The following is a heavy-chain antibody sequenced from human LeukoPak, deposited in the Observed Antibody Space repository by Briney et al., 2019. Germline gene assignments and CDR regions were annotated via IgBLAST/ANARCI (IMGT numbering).Heavy chain of an antibody. V-gene: IGHV3-7*03. CDR3: ARDPDQAGNGWYYFDF. CDR2: IKQDGNER. CDR1: GFTFSGYA. D-gene: IGHD6-19*01. Sequence: GGSLRLSCAASGFTFSGYAMHWVRQAPGKGLEWVANIKQDGNERYYVDSVGGRFTVSRDNAKNSLYLQLNSLRADDTAVYYCARDPDQAGNGWYYFDFWGQGTLVTVSS. J-gene: IGHJ4*02.